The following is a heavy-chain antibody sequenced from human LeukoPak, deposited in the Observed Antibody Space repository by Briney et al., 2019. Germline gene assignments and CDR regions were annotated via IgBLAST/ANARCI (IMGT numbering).Heavy chain of an antibody. CDR1: GFTFSSYA. J-gene: IGHJ3*02. V-gene: IGHV3-23*01. CDR3: ATVLRYSDAFDI. D-gene: IGHD3-9*01. Sequence: GGSLRLSCAASGFTFSSYAMSWVRQAPGKGLEWVSAISGSGGSTYYADSVKGRFTISRDNSKNTLYLQMNSLRAEDTAVYYCATVLRYSDAFDIWGQGTMVTVSS. CDR2: ISGSGGST.